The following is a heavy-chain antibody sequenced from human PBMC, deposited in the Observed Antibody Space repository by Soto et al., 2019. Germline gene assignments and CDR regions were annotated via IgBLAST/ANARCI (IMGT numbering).Heavy chain of an antibody. CDR1: GFTSSEYS. J-gene: IGHJ3*02. CDR3: ARENGHCTDACNRGAFDI. V-gene: IGHV3-21*01. D-gene: IGHD2-2*01. Sequence: EVQVVDSGGGLVKPGGSLRLSCAASGFTSSEYSFLWVRQAPGKGLECLSFIANGDNHIFYSDSVKGRFTISRDNAKNSVYLQLNSLRADDSAVYYCARENGHCTDACNRGAFDISGQGTMVTVSS. CDR2: IANGDNHI.